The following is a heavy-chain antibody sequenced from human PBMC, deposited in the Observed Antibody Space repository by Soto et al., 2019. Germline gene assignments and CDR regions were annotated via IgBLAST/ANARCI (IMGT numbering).Heavy chain of an antibody. J-gene: IGHJ6*02. V-gene: IGHV1-69*01. CDR2: FIPIFGTA. D-gene: IGHD3-22*01. Sequence: QVQLVQSGAEVKKPGSSVKVSCKASGDTFSSYAISWVRQAPGQGLEGMGGFIPIFGTANYAQKFQGSVTITADESTSTAYMELSSLRSEDTAVYYCARDGSGYRSRASPMDVWGQGTTVTVSS. CDR1: GDTFSSYA. CDR3: ARDGSGYRSRASPMDV.